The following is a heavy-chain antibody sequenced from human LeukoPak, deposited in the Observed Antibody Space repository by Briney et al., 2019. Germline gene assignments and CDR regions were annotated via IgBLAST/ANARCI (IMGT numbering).Heavy chain of an antibody. CDR1: GYTFTNYD. CDR3: ARNRGYSSGSRSGYYYMDV. J-gene: IGHJ6*03. Sequence: ASVKVSCKASGYTFTNYDINWVRQAPGQGLEGMGWMNPNNDNTVYAQKFQGRVTMTRNTSISTAYMELSSLRSEDTAVYYCARNRGYSSGSRSGYYYMDVWGKGTTVTISS. CDR2: MNPNNDNT. D-gene: IGHD6-19*01. V-gene: IGHV1-8*01.